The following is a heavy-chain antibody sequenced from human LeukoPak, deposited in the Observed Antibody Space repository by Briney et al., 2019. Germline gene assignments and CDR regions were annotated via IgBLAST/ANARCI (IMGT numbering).Heavy chain of an antibody. CDR3: ANTRYSSGWYSYAFDI. Sequence: SVKVSCKASGGTFSSYAISWVRQAPGQGLEWMGRIIPILGIANYAQKFQGRVTITADKSTSTAYMELSSLRSEDTAVYYCANTRYSSGWYSYAFDIWGQGTMVTVSS. J-gene: IGHJ3*02. CDR2: IIPILGIA. CDR1: GGTFSSYA. D-gene: IGHD6-19*01. V-gene: IGHV1-69*04.